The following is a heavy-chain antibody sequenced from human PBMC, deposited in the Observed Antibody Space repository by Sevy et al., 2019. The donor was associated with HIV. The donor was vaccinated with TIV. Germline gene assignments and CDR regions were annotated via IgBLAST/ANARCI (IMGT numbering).Heavy chain of an antibody. CDR1: GFTFSSYA. CDR2: ISGSGGST. V-gene: IGHV3-23*01. CDR3: AKDRPHCYSNYPGWFDP. J-gene: IGHJ5*02. Sequence: GGSLRLSCAASGFTFSSYAMSWVRQAPGKGLEWVSAISGSGGSTYYADSVKGRFTISRDNSKNTRYLKRNSRRAEDTAVYYCAKDRPHCYSNYPGWFDPWGQGTLVTVSS. D-gene: IGHD4-4*01.